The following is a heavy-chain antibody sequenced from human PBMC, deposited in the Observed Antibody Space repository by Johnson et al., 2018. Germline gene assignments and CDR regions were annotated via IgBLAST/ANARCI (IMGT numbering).Heavy chain of an antibody. CDR2: INWKGSTT. CDR3: ARIKSSGLRDGYDI. Sequence: EVQPVETGGGVVRPGESXRLSCAASGFTFDDYGMTWVRQAPGKGLEWVSGINWKGSTTAYGDSVKGRFTISRDNAKNSLYLQMHSLRAEDTALFYCARIKSSGLRDGYDIWGQGTMVTVSS. V-gene: IGHV3-20*04. CDR1: GFTFDDYG. D-gene: IGHD4-17*01. J-gene: IGHJ3*02.